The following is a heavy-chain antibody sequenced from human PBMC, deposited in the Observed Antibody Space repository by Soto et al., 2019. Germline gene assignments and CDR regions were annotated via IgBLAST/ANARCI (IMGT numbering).Heavy chain of an antibody. J-gene: IGHJ4*02. D-gene: IGHD6-13*01. V-gene: IGHV3-53*02. CDR1: GFIVSSSY. Sequence: DVQLVETGGGLIQPGGSLRLSCAASGFIVSSSYMSWVRQAPGKGLEWVSVIYSDGRTYYADSVKGRFTISRDNSKNPLYLQMNSLSAEDTAVYYCARCSGWYGQCYFDCWGQGTLVTVSS. CDR2: IYSDGRT. CDR3: ARCSGWYGQCYFDC.